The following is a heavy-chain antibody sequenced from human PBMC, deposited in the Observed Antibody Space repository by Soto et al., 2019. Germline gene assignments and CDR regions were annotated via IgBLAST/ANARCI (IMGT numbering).Heavy chain of an antibody. CDR1: GYRFTSYW. V-gene: IGHV5-51*01. CDR3: ARTDKSGYFHWFGR. Sequence: GESLKISCRTSGYRFTSYWIAWVRQMPGTGLAWMGIIFPSDSDTRYSPSFQGQVTISADRSTSTVFLQWASLKASDTAVYFCARTDKSGYFHWFGRWGQGTMVTVSS. J-gene: IGHJ5*02. D-gene: IGHD3-22*01. CDR2: IFPSDSDT.